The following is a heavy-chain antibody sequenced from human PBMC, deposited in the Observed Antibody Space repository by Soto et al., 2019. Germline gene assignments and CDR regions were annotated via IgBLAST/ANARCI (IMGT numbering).Heavy chain of an antibody. CDR1: GGSISSGGYY. J-gene: IGHJ4*02. CDR3: ARARYSSSPSCYSPFDY. V-gene: IGHV4-31*03. Sequence: SSETLSLTCTVSGGSISSGGYYWSWIRQHPGKGLEWIGYIYYSGTTYYNPSLKSRVSISMDTSKKQFSLNLNSVTAADTAVYYCARARYSSSPSCYSPFDYWGQGTLVTVSS. D-gene: IGHD2-2*01. CDR2: IYYSGTT.